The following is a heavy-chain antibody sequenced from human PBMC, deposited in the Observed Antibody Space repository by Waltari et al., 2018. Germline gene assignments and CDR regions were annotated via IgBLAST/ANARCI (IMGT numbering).Heavy chain of an antibody. D-gene: IGHD3-10*01. CDR1: GYSFTNHW. Sequence: EVQLVQSGAEVKKPGESLRISCKGSGYSFTNHWIAWVRQMPGKGLEWMGIIDPVNSETRDSPSFQGQVTISADESLTTAYLQWGSLKASDTAMYYCARLRGRSPADDLDYWGQGTLVSVSS. CDR2: IDPVNSET. J-gene: IGHJ4*02. V-gene: IGHV5-51*01. CDR3: ARLRGRSPADDLDY.